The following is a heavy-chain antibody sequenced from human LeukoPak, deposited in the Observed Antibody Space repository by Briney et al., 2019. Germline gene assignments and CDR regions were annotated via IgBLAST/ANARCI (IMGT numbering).Heavy chain of an antibody. CDR2: IYTSGIT. Sequence: SETLSLTCTDSGGSMRTSYWSWIRQPAGKGPEWVGRIYTSGITNYNPSLKSRVTMSVDTSKRQFSLTLSSVTAADTAVYFCARGTGDSSGYSSYFDSWGQGTLVTVSS. CDR3: ARGTGDSSGYSSYFDS. D-gene: IGHD3-22*01. CDR1: GGSMRTSY. V-gene: IGHV4-4*07. J-gene: IGHJ4*02.